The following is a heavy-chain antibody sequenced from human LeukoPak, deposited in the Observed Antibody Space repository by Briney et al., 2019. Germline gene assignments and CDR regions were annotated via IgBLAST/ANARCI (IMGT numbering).Heavy chain of an antibody. D-gene: IGHD6-13*01. CDR3: ARSAPQQNLDY. Sequence: PSETLSLTCTVSGGSISSYYWSWIRQPPGKGLEWIGYIYYSGSTNYNPSLKSRVTISVDTSKNQFSLKLSSVTAADTAVYYCARSAPQQNLDYWGQGTLVTVSS. J-gene: IGHJ4*02. V-gene: IGHV4-59*01. CDR2: IYYSGST. CDR1: GGSISSYY.